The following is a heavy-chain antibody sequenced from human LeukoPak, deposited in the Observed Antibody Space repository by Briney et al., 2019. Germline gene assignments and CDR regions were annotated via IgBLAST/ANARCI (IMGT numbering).Heavy chain of an antibody. CDR2: IKQDGSEK. J-gene: IGHJ4*02. Sequence: GGSLRLSRAASGFTFSSYWMSWVRQAPGKGLEWVANIKQDGSEKYYVDSVKGRFTISRDNAKNSLYLQMNSLRAEDTAVYYCARDRKRIAAAGSLPLDYWGQGTLVTVSS. D-gene: IGHD6-13*01. CDR3: ARDRKRIAAAGSLPLDY. CDR1: GFTFSSYW. V-gene: IGHV3-7*01.